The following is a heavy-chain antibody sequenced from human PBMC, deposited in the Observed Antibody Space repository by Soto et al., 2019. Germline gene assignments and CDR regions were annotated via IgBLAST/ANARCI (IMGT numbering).Heavy chain of an antibody. CDR3: ARGVRGRIAAAVPHYYYGMDV. Sequence: QVQLQQWGAGLLKPSETLSLTCAVYGGSFSGYYWSWIRQPPGKGLEWIGEINHSGSTNYNPSLKSRVTISVDTSKNQFSRKLSSVTAADTAVYYCARGVRGRIAAAVPHYYYGMDVWGQGTTVTVSS. CDR1: GGSFSGYY. V-gene: IGHV4-34*01. CDR2: INHSGST. D-gene: IGHD6-13*01. J-gene: IGHJ6*02.